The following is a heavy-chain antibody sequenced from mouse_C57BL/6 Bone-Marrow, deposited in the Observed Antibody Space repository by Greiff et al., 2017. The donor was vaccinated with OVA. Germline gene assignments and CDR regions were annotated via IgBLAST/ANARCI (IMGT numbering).Heavy chain of an antibody. J-gene: IGHJ3*01. CDR1: GFSLTSYG. Sequence: VQLQQSGPGLVQPSQSLYITCTVSGFSLTSYGVHWVRQSPGKGLEWLGVIWSGGSTDYNAALISSLSISKDNSKSKVFFKMNSLQADDTAIYYCARKGDYDGYLFAYWGQGTLVTVSA. D-gene: IGHD2-3*01. CDR3: ARKGDYDGYLFAY. V-gene: IGHV2-2*01. CDR2: IWSGGST.